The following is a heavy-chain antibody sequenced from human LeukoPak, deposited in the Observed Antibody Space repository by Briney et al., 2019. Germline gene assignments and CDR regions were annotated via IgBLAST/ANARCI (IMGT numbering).Heavy chain of an antibody. CDR2: ISSGSSTI. V-gene: IGHV3-48*01. D-gene: IGHD1-1*01. Sequence: GGSLRLSCAASGFTFSSYSMNWVRQAPGKGLEWVSYISSGSSTIYYADSVKGRFTISRDNAKNSLYLQMNSLRAEDTAVYYCARARNEDYWGQGTQVTVSS. CDR3: ARARNEDY. CDR1: GFTFSSYS. J-gene: IGHJ4*02.